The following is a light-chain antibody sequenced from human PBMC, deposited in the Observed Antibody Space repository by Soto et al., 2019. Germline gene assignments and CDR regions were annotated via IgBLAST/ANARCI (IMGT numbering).Light chain of an antibody. CDR1: KIGTNH. J-gene: IGKJ1*01. CDR3: QQRLNWPPG. V-gene: IGKV3-11*01. CDR2: DAS. Sequence: SFLQPSPDTLYLSPGERATLSCRARKIGTNHIAWYQQRPGQAPRLLIYDASNRATGVPDRFSGSGSGTDFTLTISDLEPADFGLYYCQQRLNWPPGFGQGTKVDI.